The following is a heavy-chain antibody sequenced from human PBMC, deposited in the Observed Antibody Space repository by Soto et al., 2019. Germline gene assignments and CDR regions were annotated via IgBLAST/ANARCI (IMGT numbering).Heavy chain of an antibody. CDR3: AGYSAYDSFDY. J-gene: IGHJ4*02. V-gene: IGHV4-59*08. Sequence: SETLSLTCTVAGGSISSYYWSWIRQPPGKGLEWIGYIYYSGSTNYNPSLKSRVTISVDTSKNQFSLKLSSVTAADTAVYYCAGYSAYDSFDYWGQGTLVTVSA. CDR2: IYYSGST. CDR1: GGSISSYY. D-gene: IGHD5-12*01.